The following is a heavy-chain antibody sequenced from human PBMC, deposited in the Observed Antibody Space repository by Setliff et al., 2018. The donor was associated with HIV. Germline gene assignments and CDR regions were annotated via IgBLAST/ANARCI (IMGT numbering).Heavy chain of an antibody. CDR2: INHSGST. Sequence: PSETLSLTCAVYGGSFRGYYWTWIRQPSGKGLEWIGEINHSGSTNYNPSLKSRVSMSVDTSKNQFSLRLSSVTAADTAVFYCARASTGYSSIWYRNGFTYYNYMDVWGRGTKVTVSS. CDR1: GGSFRGYY. CDR3: ARASTGYSSIWYRNGFTYYNYMDV. J-gene: IGHJ6*03. D-gene: IGHD6-13*01. V-gene: IGHV4-34*01.